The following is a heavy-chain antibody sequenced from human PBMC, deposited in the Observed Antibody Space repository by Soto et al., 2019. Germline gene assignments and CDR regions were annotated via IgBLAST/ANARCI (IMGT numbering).Heavy chain of an antibody. D-gene: IGHD6-13*01. CDR3: GAGQYFSDY. CDR2: ISYDGSDK. CDR1: RFTFSSYG. V-gene: IGHV3-30*03. Sequence: QVQLVESGGRVVQPGRSLRLSCAASRFTFSSYGMDWVSQAPGKGLECVALISYDGSDKYYADSVKVRFTISRDNSKNTLYLQMNSLRVEDTAVYYCGAGQYFSDYWGQGTLVTVSS. J-gene: IGHJ4*02.